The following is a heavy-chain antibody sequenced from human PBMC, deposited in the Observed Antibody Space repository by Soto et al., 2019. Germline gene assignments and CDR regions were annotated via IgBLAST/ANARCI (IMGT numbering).Heavy chain of an antibody. CDR3: ARDLHIVATTYYFDY. V-gene: IGHV4-4*02. Sequence: EPVSLTCVVSDKSISKYIWWNCFRQPPGQGLEWIGEVHHTKGALYNPALRSRVTVSADLFNSKIFLEVHSLGAADTAVYYCARDLHIVATTYYFDYWGQGTLVTVSS. J-gene: IGHJ4*02. CDR1: DKSISKYIW. D-gene: IGHD5-12*01. CDR2: VHHTKGA.